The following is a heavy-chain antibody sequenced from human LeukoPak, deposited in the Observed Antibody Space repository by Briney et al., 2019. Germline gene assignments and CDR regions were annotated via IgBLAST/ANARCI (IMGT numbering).Heavy chain of an antibody. Sequence: GASVKVSCKASGCTFTSYGISWVRQAPGQGLEWMGWISAYNGNTNYAQKLQGRVTMTTDTSTSTAYMELRSLRSDDTAVYYCARDHCSSTSCYSDYWGQGTLVTVSS. CDR2: ISAYNGNT. J-gene: IGHJ4*02. CDR3: ARDHCSSTSCYSDY. D-gene: IGHD2-2*02. V-gene: IGHV1-18*04. CDR1: GCTFTSYG.